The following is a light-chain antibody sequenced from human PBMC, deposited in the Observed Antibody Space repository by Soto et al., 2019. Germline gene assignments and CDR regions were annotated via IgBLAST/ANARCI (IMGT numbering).Light chain of an antibody. Sequence: QSVLTPPPSASCTPGQTVTISCSGSSSNIGTSSVHWYKHLPGTAPKPLIHTNDQRPAGVPDRFSGFKVGPLASLAISGLQSEDEADYYCAVWDDSLNGHVFGAGTKVTVL. V-gene: IGLV1-44*01. CDR3: AVWDDSLNGHV. CDR2: TND. J-gene: IGLJ1*01. CDR1: SSNIGTSS.